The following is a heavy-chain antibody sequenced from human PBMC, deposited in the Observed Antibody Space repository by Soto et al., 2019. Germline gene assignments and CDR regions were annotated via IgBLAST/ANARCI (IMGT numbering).Heavy chain of an antibody. D-gene: IGHD2-2*01. CDR1: GFTFSTHS. Sequence: EVQLVESGGGLVQPGGSLRLSCAASGFTFSTHSMNWVRQAPGKGLGWISYITSSSVTMYAESVKGRFTISRDNAKNSLYLQMNSLRAEDTAVYFCVGEVGFQLIYWGQGTLVTVSS. CDR3: VGEVGFQLIY. CDR2: ITSSSVT. V-gene: IGHV3-48*01. J-gene: IGHJ4*02.